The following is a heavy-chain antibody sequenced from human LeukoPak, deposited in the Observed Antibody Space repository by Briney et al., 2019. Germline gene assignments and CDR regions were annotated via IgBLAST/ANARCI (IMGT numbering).Heavy chain of an antibody. Sequence: SETLSLTCTVSGGSISGYHWSWIRLPPGKGLEWIGYIHSSGRTNYNPSPESRVTLSTDTSKNQFSMRLSSVTTTDTAVYYCARLMGLTMVRGQNYYYHSMDVWGQGTTVTVSS. D-gene: IGHD3-10*01. CDR2: IHSSGRT. V-gene: IGHV4-59*08. CDR1: GGSISGYH. CDR3: ARLMGLTMVRGQNYYYHSMDV. J-gene: IGHJ6*02.